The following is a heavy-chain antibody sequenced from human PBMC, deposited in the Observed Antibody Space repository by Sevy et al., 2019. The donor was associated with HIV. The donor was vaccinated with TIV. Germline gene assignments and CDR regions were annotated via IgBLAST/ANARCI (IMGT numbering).Heavy chain of an antibody. J-gene: IGHJ4*01. D-gene: IGHD2-15*01. V-gene: IGHV4-34*01. Sequence: SETLSLTCAVSGVSFSDYYWAWIRQAPGKGLEWIGEVSQSGSAKYSPSLRSRVIMSLDTSKNQLSLKLISVTAADPAIYSCARGPLFSPEYCSGGTCPTIDFWGQGTLVTVSS. CDR3: ARGPLFSPEYCSGGTCPTIDF. CDR2: VSQSGSA. CDR1: GVSFSDYY.